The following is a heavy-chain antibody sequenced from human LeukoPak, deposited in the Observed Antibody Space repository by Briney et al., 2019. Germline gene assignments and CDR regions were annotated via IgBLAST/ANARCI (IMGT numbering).Heavy chain of an antibody. J-gene: IGHJ6*02. CDR1: GFTFNSYA. D-gene: IGHD3/OR15-3a*01. Sequence: GGSLRLSCAASGFTFNSYAMSWVRQAPGKGLEWVSSISSSSSYIYYADSVKGRFTISRDNAKNSLYLQMNSLRAEDTAVYYCARDGPSTNGMDVWGQGTTVTVSS. V-gene: IGHV3-21*01. CDR3: ARDGPSTNGMDV. CDR2: ISSSSSYI.